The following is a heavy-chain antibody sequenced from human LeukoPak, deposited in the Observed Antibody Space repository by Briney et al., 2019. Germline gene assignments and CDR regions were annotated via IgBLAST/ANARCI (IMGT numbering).Heavy chain of an antibody. CDR1: GFTFSNYE. Sequence: GGSLRLSCAASGFTFSNYEFNWVRQAPGKGLEWVSYISSSGRNIYYADSVKGRFTISRDNAKNSLYLQMNSLRAEDTAVYYCARDLVQLWSKDFWGQGTLVTVSS. CDR2: ISSSGRNI. D-gene: IGHD5-18*01. J-gene: IGHJ4*02. V-gene: IGHV3-48*03. CDR3: ARDLVQLWSKDF.